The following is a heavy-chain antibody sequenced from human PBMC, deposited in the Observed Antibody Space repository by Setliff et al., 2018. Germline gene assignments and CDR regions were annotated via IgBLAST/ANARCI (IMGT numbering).Heavy chain of an antibody. Sequence: SETLSLTCAVSGYSISSGYYWGWIRQPPGKGLEWIGSIYHSGSTYYNPSPKSRVTISVDTSKNQFSLKLSSVTAADTAVYYCARDGGANGGNSAFDYWGQGTLVTVSS. CDR2: IYHSGST. J-gene: IGHJ4*02. D-gene: IGHD2-21*02. V-gene: IGHV4-38-2*02. CDR1: GYSISSGYY. CDR3: ARDGGANGGNSAFDY.